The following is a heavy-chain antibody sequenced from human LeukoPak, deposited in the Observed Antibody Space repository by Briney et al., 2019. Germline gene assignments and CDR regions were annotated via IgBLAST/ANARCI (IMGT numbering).Heavy chain of an antibody. CDR1: GFTFSSYW. CDR3: ARDGGLLWFGELFSSSVYYYYGMDV. Sequence: GGSLRLSCAASGFTFSSYWMSWVRQAPGKGLEWVANIKQDGSEKYYVDSVKGRFTISRDNAKNSLYLQMNSLRAEDTAVYYCARDGGLLWFGELFSSSVYYYYGMDVWGQGTTVTVSS. J-gene: IGHJ6*02. CDR2: IKQDGSEK. D-gene: IGHD3-10*01. V-gene: IGHV3-7*01.